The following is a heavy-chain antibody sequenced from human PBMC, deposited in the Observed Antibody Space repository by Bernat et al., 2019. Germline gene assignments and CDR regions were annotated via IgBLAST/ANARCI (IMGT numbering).Heavy chain of an antibody. V-gene: IGHV3-15*01. J-gene: IGHJ6*03. D-gene: IGHD2-2*01. CDR3: TADIVVVPAAIHYYYMDV. CDR1: GFTFSNAW. CDR2: SKSKTDVGTT. Sequence: EVQLVESGGGLVKPGGSLRLSCAASGFTFSNAWMSWVRQAPGKGLEWVGRSKSKTDVGTTDYAAPVKGRFTISRDASKNTLYLQMNSLKTEDTAVYYCTADIVVVPAAIHYYYMDVWGKGTTVTVSS.